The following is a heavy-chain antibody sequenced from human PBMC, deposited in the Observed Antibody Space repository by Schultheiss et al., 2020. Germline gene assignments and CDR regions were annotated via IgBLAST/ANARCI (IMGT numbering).Heavy chain of an antibody. V-gene: IGHV3-11*01. CDR3: AKSPEVYSGSYLTTYYFDY. CDR1: GGSISSYY. CDR2: ISSSSSTI. D-gene: IGHD1-26*01. J-gene: IGHJ4*02. Sequence: LSLTCTVSGGSISSYYWSWIRQPPGKGLEWVSYISSSSSTIYYADSVKGRFTISRDNAKNSLYLQMNSLRAEDTAVYYCAKSPEVYSGSYLTTYYFDYWGQGTLVTVSS.